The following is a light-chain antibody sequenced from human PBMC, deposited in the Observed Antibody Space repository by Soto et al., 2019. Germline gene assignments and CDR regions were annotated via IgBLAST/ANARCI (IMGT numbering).Light chain of an antibody. V-gene: IGKV3-20*01. CDR1: QSVSSSY. Sequence: EIVLTQSAGTLSLSPGERATLSCRASQSVSSSYLAWYQQKPGQAPRLLIYAASSRATGIPDRFTGSGSGTDFTLTISRLDPEDFAVYYCQQYGSSPITFGQGTRLEIK. J-gene: IGKJ5*01. CDR3: QQYGSSPIT. CDR2: AAS.